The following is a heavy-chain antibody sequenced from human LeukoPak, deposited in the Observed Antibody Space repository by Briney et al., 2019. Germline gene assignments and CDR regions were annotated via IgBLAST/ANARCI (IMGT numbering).Heavy chain of an antibody. Sequence: GGSLRLSCAASGFTFSSYWMTWVRQAPRAELEWVANIKPDGSETYSVDSVKGRFTISRDNTKNSLYLQMNSLRAEDTAVYYCATMVRGVMAIDYWGQGTLVTVSS. CDR3: ATMVRGVMAIDY. CDR1: GFTFSSYW. J-gene: IGHJ4*02. V-gene: IGHV3-7*02. D-gene: IGHD3-10*01. CDR2: IKPDGSET.